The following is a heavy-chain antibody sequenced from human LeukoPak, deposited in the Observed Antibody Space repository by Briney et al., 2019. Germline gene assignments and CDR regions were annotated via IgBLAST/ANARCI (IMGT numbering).Heavy chain of an antibody. CDR3: ASTGRAYYFDY. J-gene: IGHJ4*02. CDR1: GFTFSSYA. Sequence: GGSLRLSCAASGFTFSSYAMSWVRQAPGKGLEWVSAISGSGGSTYYADSVKGRFTISRDNSKNTLYLQMNSLRAGDTAVYYCASTGRAYYFDYWGQGTLVTVSS. CDR2: ISGSGGST. V-gene: IGHV3-23*01. D-gene: IGHD1-14*01.